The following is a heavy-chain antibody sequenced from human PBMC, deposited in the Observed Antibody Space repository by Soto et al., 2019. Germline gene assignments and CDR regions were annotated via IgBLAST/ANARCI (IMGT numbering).Heavy chain of an antibody. D-gene: IGHD6-13*01. CDR2: MYISGSI. J-gene: IGHJ6*02. CDR1: GGSISSYY. Sequence: SETLSLTCTVSGGSISSYYWSWIRQPAGKGLEWIGRMYISGSINYNPSLKSRVTMSVDTSKNQFSLKVSSVTAADTAVYYCAAGYSSSWYYYYGMDVWGQGTTVTVSS. CDR3: AAGYSSSWYYYYGMDV. V-gene: IGHV4-4*07.